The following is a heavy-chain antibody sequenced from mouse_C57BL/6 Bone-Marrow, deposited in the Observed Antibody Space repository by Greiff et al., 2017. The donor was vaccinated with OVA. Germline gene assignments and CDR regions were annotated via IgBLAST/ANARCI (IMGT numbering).Heavy chain of an antibody. D-gene: IGHD2-3*01. CDR1: GYAFSSSW. V-gene: IGHV1-82*01. J-gene: IGHJ2*01. CDR3: ARHEDGYYASYFDY. CDR2: IYPGDGDT. Sequence: QVQLQQSGPELVKPGASVKISCKASGYAFSSSWMNWVKQRPGKGLEWIGRIYPGDGDTNYNGKFKGKATLTADKSSSTAYMQLSSLKSEDSAVYFCARHEDGYYASYFDYWGQGTTLTVSS.